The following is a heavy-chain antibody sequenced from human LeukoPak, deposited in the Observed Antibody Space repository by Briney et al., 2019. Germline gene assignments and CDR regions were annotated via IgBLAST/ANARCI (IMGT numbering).Heavy chain of an antibody. CDR1: GGSISSYY. CDR3: ARQSYYDSSGYYYD. J-gene: IGHJ4*02. Sequence: SETLSLTCTVSGGSISSYYWSWIRQPPGKGLEWIGYIYYSGSTNYNPSLKSRVTISVDTSKNQFSLKLSPVTAADTAVYYCARQSYYDSSGYYYDWGQGTLVTVSS. D-gene: IGHD3-22*01. V-gene: IGHV4-59*08. CDR2: IYYSGST.